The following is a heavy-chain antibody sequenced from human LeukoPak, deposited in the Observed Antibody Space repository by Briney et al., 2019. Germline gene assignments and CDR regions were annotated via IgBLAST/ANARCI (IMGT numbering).Heavy chain of an antibody. CDR2: FYYSGGT. CDR1: GGSISSSSYY. CDR3: ALEVRPDY. Sequence: PSETLSLTCTVSGGSISSSSYYWGWIRQPPGKGLEWIGSFYYSGGTYYNPSLKSRVTISVDTSKNQFSLKLSSVTAADTAVYYCALEVRPDYWGQGTLVTVSS. J-gene: IGHJ4*02. D-gene: IGHD3-3*01. V-gene: IGHV4-39*01.